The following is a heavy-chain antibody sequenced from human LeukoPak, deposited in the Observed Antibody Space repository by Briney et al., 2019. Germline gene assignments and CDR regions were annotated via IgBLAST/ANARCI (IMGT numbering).Heavy chain of an antibody. V-gene: IGHV4-59*08. CDR2: IYYSGNT. D-gene: IGHD6-25*01. CDR1: GGSINGYY. CDR3: ARLHFAAAEEFDP. Sequence: PSEALSLTCTVFGGSINGYYWSWIRQPPGKGLEWIGYIYYSGNTNYNPSLKSRVSISVDTSKNQFSLNLSSVTAADTAVYYRARLHFAAAEEFDPWGQGTLVTVSS. J-gene: IGHJ5*02.